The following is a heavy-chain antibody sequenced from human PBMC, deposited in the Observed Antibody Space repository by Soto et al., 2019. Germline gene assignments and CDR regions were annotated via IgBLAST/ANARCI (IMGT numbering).Heavy chain of an antibody. CDR1: GFTFSAFW. D-gene: IGHD2-15*01. J-gene: IGHJ5*01. CDR2: IKEDGSET. CDR3: ASGWCHSSDS. V-gene: IGHV3-7*05. Sequence: EVQLVESGGNLVQPGGSLRLSCAASGFTFSAFWMSWVRRAPGRGLEWVANIKEDGSETYYVDSVEGRFTISRDNAKKSLYLQTNSLRAEDTALYYCASGWCHSSDSWGHGALVPVSS.